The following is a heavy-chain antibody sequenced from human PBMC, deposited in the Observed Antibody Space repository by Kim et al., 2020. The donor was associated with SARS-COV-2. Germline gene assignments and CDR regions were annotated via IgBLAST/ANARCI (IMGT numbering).Heavy chain of an antibody. Sequence: GGSLRLSCAASGFIVSSNYMSWVRQAPVKGLEWVSVIYSGGSTYYADSVKGRFTISRDNSKNTLYLQMNSLRAEDTAVYYCAREDPYEVGAKNSWGQGTLVTVSS. CDR3: AREDPYEVGAKNS. CDR2: IYSGGST. D-gene: IGHD1-26*01. V-gene: IGHV3-53*01. J-gene: IGHJ4*02. CDR1: GFIVSSNY.